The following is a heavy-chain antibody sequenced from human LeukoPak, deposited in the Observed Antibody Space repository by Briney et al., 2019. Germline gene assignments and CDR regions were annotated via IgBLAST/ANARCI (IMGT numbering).Heavy chain of an antibody. CDR3: AREFSSYRGGFDP. CDR1: QFTFSSYW. CDR2: IDHRGRT. V-gene: IGHV4-34*01. Sequence: GSLRLSCVASQFTFSSYWMSWIRQSPGKGLEWIGEIDHRGRTNYNPSLKSRLTISVDTSKNQFSLKLNSVTAADTAIYFCAREFSSYRGGFDPWGRGTLVTVSS. D-gene: IGHD3-16*01. J-gene: IGHJ5*02.